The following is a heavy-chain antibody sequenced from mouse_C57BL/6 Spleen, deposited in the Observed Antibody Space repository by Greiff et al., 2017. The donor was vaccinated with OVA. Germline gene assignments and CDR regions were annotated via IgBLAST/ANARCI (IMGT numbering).Heavy chain of an antibody. Sequence: VQLVESGPELVKPGASVKISCKASGYAFSSSWMNWVKQRPGKGLEWIGRIYPGDGDTNYNGKFKGKATLTADKSSSTAYMQLSSLTSEDSAVYFCARDGNYRFAYWGQGTLVTVSA. V-gene: IGHV1-82*01. J-gene: IGHJ3*01. D-gene: IGHD2-1*01. CDR3: ARDGNYRFAY. CDR1: GYAFSSSW. CDR2: IYPGDGDT.